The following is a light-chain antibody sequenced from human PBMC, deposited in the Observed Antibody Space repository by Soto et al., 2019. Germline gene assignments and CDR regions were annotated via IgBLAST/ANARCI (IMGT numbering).Light chain of an antibody. CDR1: QSISAW. CDR3: QQYYSYPRT. V-gene: IGKV1-5*01. Sequence: IQMTQSPSTLSASVGDRVTITCLASQSISAWLAWYPQKPGKDPKAMSDEVSSLESWVPSRVSGSGSKKDFTLTISCLQSEDVATYYGQQYYSYPRTFGQGTKV. CDR2: EVS. J-gene: IGKJ1*01.